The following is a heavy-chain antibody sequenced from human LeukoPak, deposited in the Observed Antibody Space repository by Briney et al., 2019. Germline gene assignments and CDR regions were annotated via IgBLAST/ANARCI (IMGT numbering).Heavy chain of an antibody. Sequence: KPSETLSLTCTVSGYSISSGYYWGWIRQPPGKGLEWIGSIYHSGSTYYNPSLKSRVTISVDTSKNQFSLKLSSVTAADTAVYYCASASSDEQRLDVAYFDYWGQGTLVTVSS. J-gene: IGHJ4*02. CDR1: GYSISSGYY. D-gene: IGHD6-25*01. CDR2: IYHSGST. CDR3: ASASSDEQRLDVAYFDY. V-gene: IGHV4-38-2*02.